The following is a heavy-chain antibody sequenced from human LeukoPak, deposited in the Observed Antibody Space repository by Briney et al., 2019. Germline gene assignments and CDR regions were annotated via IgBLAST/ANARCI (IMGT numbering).Heavy chain of an antibody. CDR1: GFTFSSYS. Sequence: GGSLRLSCAASGFTFSSYSMNWVRQAPGKGLEWVSSISSSSSYIYYADSVKGRFTISRDNAKNSLYLQMNSLRAEDTAVYFCARDPPEYQLLSGDYWGQGTLVTVSS. CDR3: ARDPPEYQLLSGDY. CDR2: ISSSSSYI. V-gene: IGHV3-21*01. D-gene: IGHD2-2*01. J-gene: IGHJ4*02.